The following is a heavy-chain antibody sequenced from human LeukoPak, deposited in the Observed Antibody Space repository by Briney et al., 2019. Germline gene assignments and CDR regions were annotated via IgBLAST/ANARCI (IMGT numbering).Heavy chain of an antibody. Sequence: SETLSLTCTVSGGSISGYYWSWIRQPPGKGLEWIGYIYYSGSTNYNPSLKSRVTISVDTSKSQFSLKLGSVTAADTAVYYCARDSRGPNYDFWSGYYNWFDPWGQGTLVTVSS. CDR1: GGSISGYY. D-gene: IGHD3-3*01. CDR2: IYYSGST. V-gene: IGHV4-59*01. CDR3: ARDSRGPNYDFWSGYYNWFDP. J-gene: IGHJ5*02.